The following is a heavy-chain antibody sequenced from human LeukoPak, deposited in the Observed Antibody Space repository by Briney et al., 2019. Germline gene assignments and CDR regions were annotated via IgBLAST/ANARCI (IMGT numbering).Heavy chain of an antibody. V-gene: IGHV3-7*01. D-gene: IGHD2-21*01. J-gene: IGHJ4*02. Sequence: GGSLRLSCAASGFTFSSYWMSWVRQAPGKGLEWVANIKXDGSEKYYVDSVKGRFTISRDNAKNSLYLQMNSLRAEDTAVYYCAKEXPHLEVLIALPXXXHSDHWGQGTLVIVSS. CDR1: GFTFSSYW. CDR3: AKEXPHLEVLIALPXXXHSDH. CDR2: IKXDGSEK.